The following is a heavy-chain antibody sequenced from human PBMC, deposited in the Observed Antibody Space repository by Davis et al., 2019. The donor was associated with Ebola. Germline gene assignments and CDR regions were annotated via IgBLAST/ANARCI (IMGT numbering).Heavy chain of an antibody. V-gene: IGHV4-34*01. Sequence: PSETLSLTCAVYGGSFSGYYWSWIRQPPGKGLEWIGEINHSGSTNYNPSLKSRVTISVDTSKNQFSLKLSSVTVADTAVYYCAREIHLGELSSKRASWFDPWGQGTLVTVSS. CDR3: AREIHLGELSSKRASWFDP. CDR2: INHSGST. CDR1: GGSFSGYY. J-gene: IGHJ5*02. D-gene: IGHD3-16*02.